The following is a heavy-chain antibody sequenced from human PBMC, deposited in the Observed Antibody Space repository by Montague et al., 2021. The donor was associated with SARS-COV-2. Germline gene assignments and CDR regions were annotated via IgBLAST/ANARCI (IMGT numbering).Heavy chain of an antibody. J-gene: IGHJ2*01. CDR3: ARSPERMIILIITSLNWYFDH. V-gene: IGHV4-31*03. Sequence: TLSLTCTVSGGSISSGGYYWSWIRQHPGKGLEWIGYIYYSGSTYYNPSLKSRVTISVDTSKNQYSLKMSSVTAADTAVYYCARSPERMIILIITSLNWYFDHWGRGTLVTVSS. D-gene: IGHD3-22*01. CDR1: GGSISSGGYY. CDR2: IYYSGST.